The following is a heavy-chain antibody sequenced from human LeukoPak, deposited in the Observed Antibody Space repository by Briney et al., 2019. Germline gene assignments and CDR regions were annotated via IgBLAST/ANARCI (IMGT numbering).Heavy chain of an antibody. D-gene: IGHD4/OR15-4a*01. CDR1: GFTFSSYA. CDR2: ISYDGSNK. J-gene: IGHJ4*02. V-gene: IGHV3-30*04. Sequence: GGSLRLSCAASGFTFSSYAMHWVRQAPGKGLEWVALISYDGSNKYYADSVKGRFTISRDNAKNSLYLQMNSLRAEDTAVYYCAKIGANVGFWGQGTLVTVSS. CDR3: AKIGANVGF.